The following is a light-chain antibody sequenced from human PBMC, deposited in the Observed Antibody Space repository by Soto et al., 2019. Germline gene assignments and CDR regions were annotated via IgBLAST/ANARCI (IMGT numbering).Light chain of an antibody. J-gene: IGLJ1*01. CDR1: SSDIGTYDH. Sequence: VLTQPASVSGSPGQSITISCSGTSSDIGTYDHVAWFRQFPGKTPKLMIYSVSNRPSGVSYRFSGSKSGNTASLTISGLQAEDEADYYCISYTVSRSYVFGTGTKVTVL. V-gene: IGLV2-14*01. CDR3: ISYTVSRSYV. CDR2: SVS.